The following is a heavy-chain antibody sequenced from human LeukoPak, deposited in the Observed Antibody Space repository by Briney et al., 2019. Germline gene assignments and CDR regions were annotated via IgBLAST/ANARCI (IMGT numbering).Heavy chain of an antibody. V-gene: IGHV4-59*01. CDR2: FYNNGRN. CDR1: GGSINSSY. J-gene: IGHJ6*03. Sequence: PSETLSLTCTVSGGSINSSYWSWIRQTPGKGLEWIGFFYNNGRNNINPALKSRVTISADTSKNQVSLILKSVTAADTAVYFCSRLTHSYYSDTSGYYPYYYMDVWGEGTTVTVSS. CDR3: SRLTHSYYSDTSGYYPYYYMDV. D-gene: IGHD3-22*01.